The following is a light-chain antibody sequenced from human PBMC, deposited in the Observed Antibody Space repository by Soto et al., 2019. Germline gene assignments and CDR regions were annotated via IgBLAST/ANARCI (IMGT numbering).Light chain of an antibody. Sequence: VLTQSPGSLSLSPGGIGTLSFRASRSVGDSLAWYQQKPGQAPRLLIYGASSRATGIPDRFSGSGSGTDFTLTISRLEPEDFVVYYCQQYGTSSWTFGQGTKVDIK. CDR3: QQYGTSSWT. J-gene: IGKJ1*01. V-gene: IGKV3-20*01. CDR1: RSVGDS. CDR2: GAS.